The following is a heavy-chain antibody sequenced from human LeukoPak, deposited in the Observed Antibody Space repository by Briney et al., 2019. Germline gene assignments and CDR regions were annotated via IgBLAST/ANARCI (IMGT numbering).Heavy chain of an antibody. Sequence: TGGSLRLSCAASGFTFTTYAMSWVRQAPGKGLEWVSAIGGGGVRTYYADSVKGRFTIYRDNSKDTLFLQMNSLRAEDTAVYYCAKASRQGAVGSPLDYWGQGTLVTVSA. CDR2: IGGGGVRT. CDR1: GFTFTTYA. J-gene: IGHJ4*02. CDR3: AKASRQGAVGSPLDY. V-gene: IGHV3-23*01. D-gene: IGHD6-19*01.